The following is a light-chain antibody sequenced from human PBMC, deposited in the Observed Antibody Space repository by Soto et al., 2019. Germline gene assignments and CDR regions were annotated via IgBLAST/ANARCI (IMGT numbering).Light chain of an antibody. CDR2: EAS. Sequence: IPFTDSPSTLSLSPVQRATLSFMASQIVSSFLAWYQQKPGQAPRLLIYEASNKATGIPARFSGSGSGTDFTLTINSLEPEDFAVYYCQNRSNWSLNFGGGTKVDI. V-gene: IGKV3-11*01. CDR1: QIVSSF. J-gene: IGKJ4*01. CDR3: QNRSNWSLN.